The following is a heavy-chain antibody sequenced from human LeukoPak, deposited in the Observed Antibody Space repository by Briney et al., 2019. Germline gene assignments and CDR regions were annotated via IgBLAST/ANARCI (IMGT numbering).Heavy chain of an antibody. Sequence: SETLSLACTVSGGSISSGGYYWSWIRQHPGKGLEWIGYIYYSGSTYYNPSLKSRVTISVDTSKNQFSLKLSSVTAADTAVYYCARDASLYSYGNYGMDVWGQGTTVTVSS. V-gene: IGHV4-31*03. J-gene: IGHJ6*02. CDR2: IYYSGST. CDR1: GGSISSGGYY. D-gene: IGHD5-18*01. CDR3: ARDASLYSYGNYGMDV.